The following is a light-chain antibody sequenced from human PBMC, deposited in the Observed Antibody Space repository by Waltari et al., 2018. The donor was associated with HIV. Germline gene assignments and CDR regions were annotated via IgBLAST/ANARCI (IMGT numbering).Light chain of an antibody. J-gene: IGKJ2*01. CDR2: GAS. Sequence: EIVMTQSPATLSVSPGERVTLSCRASQSVSSNLAWYQQTPGQAPRLLIYGASTRATGIPARFSGSGSGTEFTLTINSLQSEDFAVYYCQQYKDWPPYTFGQGARLEIK. CDR1: QSVSSN. CDR3: QQYKDWPPYT. V-gene: IGKV3-15*01.